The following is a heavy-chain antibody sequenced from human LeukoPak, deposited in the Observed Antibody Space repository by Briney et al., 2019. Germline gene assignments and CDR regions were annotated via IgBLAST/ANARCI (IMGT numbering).Heavy chain of an antibody. CDR2: LYYSGST. CDR1: GDSIRSYY. CDR3: AEVSGGYRAVLFDR. Sequence: SETLSLICTVSGDSIRSYYWRWIRQPPGKGLEWIGYLYYSGSTNYNPYLKSRVTISVDTSNNQFSLKVSSLTAACTAVYYCAEVSGGYRAVLFDRWGQGSLGTVSS. J-gene: IGHJ4*01. V-gene: IGHV4-59*12. D-gene: IGHD1-26*01.